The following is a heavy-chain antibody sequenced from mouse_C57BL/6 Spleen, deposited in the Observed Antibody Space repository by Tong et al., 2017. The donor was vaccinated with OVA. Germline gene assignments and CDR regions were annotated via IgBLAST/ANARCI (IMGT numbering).Heavy chain of an antibody. J-gene: IGHJ4*01. D-gene: IGHD1-1*01. CDR1: GFTFTDYY. V-gene: IGHV7-3*01. Sequence: EVQLQESGGGLVQPGGSLSLSCAASGFTFTDYYMSWVRQPPGKALEWLGFIRNKANGYTTEYSASVKGRFTISRDNSQSILYLQMNALRAEDSATYYCARSDYYGRDYYAMDYWGQGTSVTVSS. CDR3: ARSDYYGRDYYAMDY. CDR2: IRNKANGYTT.